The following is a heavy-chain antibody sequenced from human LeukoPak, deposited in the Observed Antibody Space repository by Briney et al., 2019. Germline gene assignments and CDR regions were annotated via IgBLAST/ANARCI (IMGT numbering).Heavy chain of an antibody. CDR1: GGSISSGGYY. J-gene: IGHJ4*02. CDR3: ARDLGEDSSSSYLF. D-gene: IGHD6-6*01. Sequence: SQTLSLTCTVSGGSISSGGYYWSWIRQPPGKGLEWIGYIYHSGSTYYNPSLKSRVTISVDRSKNQFSLKLSSVTAADTAVYYCARDLGEDSSSSYLFWGQGTLVTASS. V-gene: IGHV4-30-2*01. CDR2: IYHSGST.